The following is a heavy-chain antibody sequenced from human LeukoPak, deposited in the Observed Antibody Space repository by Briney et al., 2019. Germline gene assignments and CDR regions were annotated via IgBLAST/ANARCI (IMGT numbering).Heavy chain of an antibody. CDR2: ISSSSSYI. V-gene: IGHV3-21*01. J-gene: IGHJ4*02. CDR3: AREPGLYYDILTGHY. Sequence: GGSLRLSCAVSGFTLSDHYMDWVRQAPGKGLEWVSSISSSSSYIYYADSVKGRFTISRDNAKNSLYLQMNSLRAEDTAVYYCAREPGLYYDILTGHYWGQGTLVTVSS. D-gene: IGHD3-9*01. CDR1: GFTLSDHY.